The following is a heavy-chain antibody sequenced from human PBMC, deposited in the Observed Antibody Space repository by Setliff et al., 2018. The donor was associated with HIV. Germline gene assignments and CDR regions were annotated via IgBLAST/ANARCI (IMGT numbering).Heavy chain of an antibody. CDR1: GYSLTNYA. D-gene: IGHD6-6*01. J-gene: IGHJ4*02. CDR3: ARDPSKAARPWGYSDY. Sequence: ASVKVSCKASGYSLTNYAMQWVRQAPGQRLEWMGWINSGNGNTKYSQKFQGRVSITRDTSANTAYMELSSLKSEDTAVFYCARDPSKAARPWGYSDYWGQGTLVTVSS. CDR2: INSGNGNT. V-gene: IGHV1-3*04.